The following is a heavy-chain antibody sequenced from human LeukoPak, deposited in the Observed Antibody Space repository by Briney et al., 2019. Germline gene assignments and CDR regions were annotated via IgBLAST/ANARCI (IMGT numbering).Heavy chain of an antibody. CDR1: GFTFSSYW. CDR2: IKQDGSEK. V-gene: IGHV3-7*01. CDR3: ARDRGYGDLYALFDY. D-gene: IGHD4-17*01. J-gene: IGHJ4*02. Sequence: GGSLRLSCAASGFTFSSYWMSWVRQAPGKGLEWVANIKQDGSEKYYVDSVKGRFTISRDNAKNPLYLQMNSLRAEDTAVYYCARDRGYGDLYALFDYWGQGTLVTVSS.